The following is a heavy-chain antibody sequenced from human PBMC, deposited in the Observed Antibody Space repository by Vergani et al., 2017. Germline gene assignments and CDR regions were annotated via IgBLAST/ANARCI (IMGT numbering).Heavy chain of an antibody. Sequence: QVQLVQSGAEVKKPGASVKVSCKVSGYTLTELSMHWVRQAPGKGLEWMGGFDPEDGETIYAQKFQGRVTMTEDTSTDTAYMELSSLRSEDTAVYYCATDAPKPDSLTGQYYYMDVWGKGTTVTVSS. CDR2: FDPEDGET. CDR3: ATDAPKPDSLTGQYYYMDV. D-gene: IGHD3-9*01. J-gene: IGHJ6*03. V-gene: IGHV1-24*01. CDR1: GYTLTELS.